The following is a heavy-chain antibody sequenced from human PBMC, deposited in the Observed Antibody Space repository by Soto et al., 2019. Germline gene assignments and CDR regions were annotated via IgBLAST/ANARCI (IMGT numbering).Heavy chain of an antibody. CDR1: GGAISSSSYY. V-gene: IGHV4-39*01. CDR2: IYYSGSN. J-gene: IGHJ4*02. D-gene: IGHD6-13*01. Sequence: QLQLQESGPGLVKPSETLSLTCTVSGGAISSSSYYWGWIRQPPGKGLEWIGSIYYSGSNYYNPSLKRKGTISVATSKNQFSLKLSSVTAAPTAVDYCARRFRAAVTPFFDYWGQGTLVTVSS. CDR3: ARRFRAAVTPFFDY.